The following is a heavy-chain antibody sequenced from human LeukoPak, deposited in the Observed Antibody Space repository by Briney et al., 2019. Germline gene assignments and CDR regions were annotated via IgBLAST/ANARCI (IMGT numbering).Heavy chain of an antibody. CDR3: ARGQLDSDAFDI. Sequence: SETLSLTCTVSGGSISSGDYYWSWIRQPPGKGLEWIGYIYYSGSTYYNPSLKSRVTISVDTSKNQFSLKLSSVTAADTAVYCCARGQLDSDAFDIWGQGTMVTVSS. V-gene: IGHV4-30-4*01. CDR1: GGSISSGDYY. J-gene: IGHJ3*02. CDR2: IYYSGST. D-gene: IGHD1-1*01.